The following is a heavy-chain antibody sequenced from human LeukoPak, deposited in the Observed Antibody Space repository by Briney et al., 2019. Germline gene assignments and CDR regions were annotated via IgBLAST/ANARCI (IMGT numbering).Heavy chain of an antibody. J-gene: IGHJ4*02. D-gene: IGHD3-16*01. CDR3: ARDLTGGEYFDS. Sequence: PGGSLRLSCAASGFTFSSFKMPWVRQGPGKGLEWVASISPSSSYIFYADSLKGRVTVSRDNGKSSVFLQMSSLRVEDTAVYHCARDLTGGEYFDSWGQGTLVSVSS. V-gene: IGHV3-21*01. CDR1: GFTFSSFK. CDR2: ISPSSSYI.